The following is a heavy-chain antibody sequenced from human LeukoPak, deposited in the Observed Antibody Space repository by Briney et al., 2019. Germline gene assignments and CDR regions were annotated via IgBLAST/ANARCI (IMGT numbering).Heavy chain of an antibody. J-gene: IGHJ5*02. Sequence: SETLSLTCTVSGGSISSYYWSWIRQPPGKGLEWIGYISYSGSTNYNPSLKSRVSISVETSKNKFSLKLSSVTAADTAVYYCARGNWNYASFWFDPWGQGTLVTVSS. CDR1: GGSISSYY. D-gene: IGHD1-7*01. V-gene: IGHV4-59*01. CDR3: ARGNWNYASFWFDP. CDR2: ISYSGST.